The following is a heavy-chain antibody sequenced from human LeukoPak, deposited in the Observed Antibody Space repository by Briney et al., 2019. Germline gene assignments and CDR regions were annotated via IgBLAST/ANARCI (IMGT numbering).Heavy chain of an antibody. V-gene: IGHV4-30-4*02. CDR1: GGSISSGDYY. D-gene: IGHD2-2*01. Sequence: SETLSLTCTVSGGSISSGDYYWSWIRQPPGKGLEWIGYIYYSGSTYYNPSLKSRVTISVDTSKNQFSLKLSSVTAADTAVHYCARGLPYCSSTSCHGIDPWGQGTLVTVSS. J-gene: IGHJ5*02. CDR2: IYYSGST. CDR3: ARGLPYCSSTSCHGIDP.